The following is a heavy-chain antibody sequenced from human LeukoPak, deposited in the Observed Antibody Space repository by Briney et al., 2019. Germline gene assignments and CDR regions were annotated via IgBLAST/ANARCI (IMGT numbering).Heavy chain of an antibody. CDR1: GYTFTNYY. Sequence: ASVKVSCKASGYTFTNYYMYWVRQAPGQGLEWMGIINPSSGSTTYAQRFQGRVTMTRDTSTSTVYMQLSSLRSEDTAVYYCARESNGDFDYWGQGTLVTVSS. D-gene: IGHD2-8*01. CDR3: ARESNGDFDY. CDR2: INPSSGST. J-gene: IGHJ4*02. V-gene: IGHV1-46*01.